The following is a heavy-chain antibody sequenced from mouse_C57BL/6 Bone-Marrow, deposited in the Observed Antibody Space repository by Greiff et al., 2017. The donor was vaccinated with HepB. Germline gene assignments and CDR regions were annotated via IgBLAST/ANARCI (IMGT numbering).Heavy chain of an antibody. CDR1: GFTFSDYY. Sequence: EVHLVESEGGLVQPGSSMKLSCTASGFTFSDYYMAWVRQVPEKGLEWVANINYDGSSTYYLDSLKSRFIISRDNAKNILYLQMSSLKSEDTATYYCARDDCLRGYFDYWGQGTTLTVSS. J-gene: IGHJ2*01. CDR3: ARDDCLRGYFDY. CDR2: INYDGSST. V-gene: IGHV5-16*01. D-gene: IGHD1-1*01.